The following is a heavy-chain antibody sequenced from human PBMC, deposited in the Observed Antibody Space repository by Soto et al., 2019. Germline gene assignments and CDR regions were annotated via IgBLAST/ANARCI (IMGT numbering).Heavy chain of an antibody. J-gene: IGHJ3*02. D-gene: IGHD3-9*01. CDR1: GGSISSYY. CDR2: IYYSGST. Sequence: SETLSLTCTVSGGSISSYYWSWIRQPPGKGLEWIGYIYYSGSTNYNPSLKSRVTISVDTSKNQFSLKLSSVTAADTAVYYCARDIGLPSLDDILTGYYKGYDAFDIWGQGTMVTVSS. CDR3: ARDIGLPSLDDILTGYYKGYDAFDI. V-gene: IGHV4-59*01.